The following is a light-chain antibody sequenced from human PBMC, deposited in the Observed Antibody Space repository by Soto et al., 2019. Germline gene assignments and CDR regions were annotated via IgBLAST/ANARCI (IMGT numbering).Light chain of an antibody. CDR1: QGISSY. Sequence: DIQLTQSPSFLSASVGDRVTITCRASQGISSYLAWYQQKPGKAPNLLIYAASSLQSGVPSRFSGSGSGTEFTLTISGLQPEDFVSYYCQQLNSYPLTFGGGTKVEIK. V-gene: IGKV1-9*01. CDR2: AAS. CDR3: QQLNSYPLT. J-gene: IGKJ4*01.